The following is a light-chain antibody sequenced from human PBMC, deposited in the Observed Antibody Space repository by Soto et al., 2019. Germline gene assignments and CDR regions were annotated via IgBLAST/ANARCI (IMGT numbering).Light chain of an antibody. J-gene: IGKJ1*01. CDR2: GAS. CDR3: QKYGSSPWK. V-gene: IGKV3-20*01. CDR1: QSVSNSY. Sequence: EIVLTPSPGTLSFSPGERATLSCRASQSVSNSYLAWYQQKPGQAPRLLIYGASTRATGIPDRFSGSGSGTNFTLTISRLEPEDFAVYYCQKYGSSPWKCGQGNTGAIK.